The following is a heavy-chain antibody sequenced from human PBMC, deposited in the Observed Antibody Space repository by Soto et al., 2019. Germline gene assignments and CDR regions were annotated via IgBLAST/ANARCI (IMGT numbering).Heavy chain of an antibody. CDR3: AGGVVMPDS. J-gene: IGHJ5*01. V-gene: IGHV3-23*01. Sequence: EVQLLESGGGLEQPGGSLILSCAASGFTFDSFAMTWVRQAPGKGLEWVSAISASGGRTFYADSMKGRFPISRDSSKNTLYLQMNSLVAEDTTVYYWAGGVVMPDSWCHGMLVIVSS. D-gene: IGHD3-16*01. CDR2: ISASGGRT. CDR1: GFTFDSFA.